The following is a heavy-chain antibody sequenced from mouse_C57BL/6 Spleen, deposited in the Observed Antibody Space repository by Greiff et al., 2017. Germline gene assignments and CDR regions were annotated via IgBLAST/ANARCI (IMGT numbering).Heavy chain of an antibody. V-gene: IGHV1-61*01. Sequence: VKLQQPGAELVRPGSSVKLSCKASGYTFTSYWMDWVKQRPGQGLEWIGNIYPSDSETHCNQKFKDKATLTVDKSSSTAYMQLSSLTSEDSAVYYCATQTAQAYFDYWGQGTTLTVSS. D-gene: IGHD3-2*02. J-gene: IGHJ2*01. CDR3: ATQTAQAYFDY. CDR2: IYPSDSET. CDR1: GYTFTSYW.